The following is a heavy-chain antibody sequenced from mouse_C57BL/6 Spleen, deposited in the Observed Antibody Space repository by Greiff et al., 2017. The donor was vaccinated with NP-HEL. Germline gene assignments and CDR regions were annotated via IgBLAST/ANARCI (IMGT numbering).Heavy chain of an antibody. CDR1: GYTFTGYW. CDR3: ARGDSSGTGYAMDY. CDR2: IYPGSGST. D-gene: IGHD3-2*02. Sequence: QVQLKQPGAELVKPGASVKMSCKASGYTFTGYWITWVKQRPGQGLEWIGDIYPGSGSTNYNEKFKGKATLTVDTSSSTAYMQLSSLTSEDSAVYYCARGDSSGTGYAMDYWGQGTSVTVSS. J-gene: IGHJ4*01. V-gene: IGHV1-55*01.